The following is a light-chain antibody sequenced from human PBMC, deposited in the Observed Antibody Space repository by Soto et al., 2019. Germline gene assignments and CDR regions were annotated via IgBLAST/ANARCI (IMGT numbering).Light chain of an antibody. CDR1: SSDVRGYNY. CDR3: SSYTSSSTF. Sequence: QSALTQPASVSGSPGQSITISCTGTSSDVRGYNYVSWYQQHPGEVPKLLIYDVSTRPSGVSNRFSGSKSGNTASLTISGLQAEDEADYYCSSYTSSSTFFGTGTKVTVL. J-gene: IGLJ1*01. V-gene: IGLV2-14*01. CDR2: DVS.